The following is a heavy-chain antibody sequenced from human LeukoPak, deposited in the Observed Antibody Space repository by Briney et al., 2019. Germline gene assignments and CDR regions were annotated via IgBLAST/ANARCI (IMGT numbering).Heavy chain of an antibody. J-gene: IGHJ6*03. CDR2: IHYSGST. D-gene: IGHD5-18*01. CDR1: GGSISSSSYY. V-gene: IGHV4-39*07. CDR3: ARTTEGGYTYGYFYYYYMDV. Sequence: SETLSLTCTVSGGSISSSSYYWGWIRQPPGKGLEWIGSIHYSGSTNYNPSLKSRVTISVDTSKNQFSLKLRSVTAADTAVYYCARTTEGGYTYGYFYYYYMDVWGKGTTVTISS.